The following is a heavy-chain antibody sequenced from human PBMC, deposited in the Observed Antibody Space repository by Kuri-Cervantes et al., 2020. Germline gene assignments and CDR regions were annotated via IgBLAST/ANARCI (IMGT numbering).Heavy chain of an antibody. D-gene: IGHD3-3*01. CDR1: GGSFSGYY. J-gene: IGHJ4*02. V-gene: IGHV4-34*01. CDR2: INHSGST. Sequence: GSLRLSCAVYGGSFSGYYWSWIRHPPGKGLEWIGQINHSGSTNYNPSLKSRVTISVDTSKNQFSLKLSSVTAADTAVYYCARARSRDFFGAFLDYWGQGTLVTVSS. CDR3: ARARSRDFFGAFLDY.